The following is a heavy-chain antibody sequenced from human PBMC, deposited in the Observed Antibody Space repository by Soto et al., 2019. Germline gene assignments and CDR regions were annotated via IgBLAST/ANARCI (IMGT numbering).Heavy chain of an antibody. V-gene: IGHV5-10-1*01. CDR1: GYSFTSYW. CDR2: IDPSDSYT. CDR3: ARHSFYGDYGREGPPDDY. D-gene: IGHD4-17*01. Sequence: PGGSLKISCSGSGYSFTSYWISWVGQMPWKGLEWMGRIDPSDSYTNYSPSFQGHVTISADKSISTAYLQWSSLKASDTAMYYCARHSFYGDYGREGPPDDYWGQGTLVTVSS. J-gene: IGHJ4*02.